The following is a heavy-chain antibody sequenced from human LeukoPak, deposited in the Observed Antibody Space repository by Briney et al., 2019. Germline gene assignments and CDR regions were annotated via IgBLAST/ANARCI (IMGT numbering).Heavy chain of an antibody. J-gene: IGHJ4*02. Sequence: SETLSLTCAVYGGSFSGYYWSWIRQPPGKGLEWIGELNHSGSTNYNPSLKSRVTISVDTSKNQFSLKLSSVTAADTAVYYCARRYCSSTSCYAYDYWGQGTLVTVSS. CDR2: LNHSGST. CDR1: GGSFSGYY. V-gene: IGHV4-34*01. CDR3: ARRYCSSTSCYAYDY. D-gene: IGHD2-2*01.